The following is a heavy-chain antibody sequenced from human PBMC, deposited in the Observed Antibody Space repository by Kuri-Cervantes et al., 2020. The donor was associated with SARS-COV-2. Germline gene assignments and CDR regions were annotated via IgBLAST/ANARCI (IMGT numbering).Heavy chain of an antibody. V-gene: IGHV4-61*08. D-gene: IGHD2-2*01. CDR3: ARVGAYLGYCSSTSCYGPFDY. CDR1: GGSISSGDYY. Sequence: SETLSLTCTVSGGSISSGDYYWSWIRQPPGKGLEWIGYIYYSGSTNYNPSLKSRVTISVDTSKNQFTLKLSSVTAADTAVYYCARVGAYLGYCSSTSCYGPFDYWGQGTLVTVSS. CDR2: IYYSGST. J-gene: IGHJ4*02.